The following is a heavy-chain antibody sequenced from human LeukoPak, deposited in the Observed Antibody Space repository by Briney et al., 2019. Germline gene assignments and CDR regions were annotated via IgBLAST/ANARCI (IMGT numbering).Heavy chain of an antibody. Sequence: ASVKVSCKASGYTFTSYDINWVRQATGQGLEWMGWMYPNSGNTGYAQKFQGRVTMTRNTSISTAYMELSSLRSEDTAVYYCARYYGSGSYYNWLYDYYGMDVWGQGTTVTVSS. CDR2: MYPNSGNT. CDR3: ARYYGSGSYYNWLYDYYGMDV. V-gene: IGHV1-8*01. J-gene: IGHJ6*02. CDR1: GYTFTSYD. D-gene: IGHD3-10*01.